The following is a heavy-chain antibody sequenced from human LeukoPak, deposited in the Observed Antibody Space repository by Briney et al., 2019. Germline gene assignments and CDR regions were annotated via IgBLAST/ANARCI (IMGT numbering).Heavy chain of an antibody. CDR1: GFTFRSYW. CDR3: ARAASRDSNYYMDV. D-gene: IGHD4-11*01. V-gene: IGHV3-7*01. CDR2: INQDGSVK. Sequence: HPGGSLRLSCAASGFTFRSYWMSWVRQAPGKGLEWVANINQDGSVKYYVDSVKGRFTISRDNAKNSLYLQMNSLRAEDTAVYYCARAASRDSNYYMDVWGKGTTVTVSS. J-gene: IGHJ6*03.